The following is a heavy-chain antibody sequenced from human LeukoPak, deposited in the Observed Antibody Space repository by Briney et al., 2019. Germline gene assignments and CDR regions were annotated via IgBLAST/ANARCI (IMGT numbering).Heavy chain of an antibody. V-gene: IGHV4-61*02. CDR1: GGSISSGSYC. CDR3: ARICRVVIMEDAFDI. D-gene: IGHD3-3*01. CDR2: IYTSGNT. J-gene: IGHJ3*02. Sequence: PSENLSLTCTVSGGSISSGSYCWNWIRQPAGKGLEWIGRIYTSGNTNYNPSLRGRVTISVDTSKNQFSLKLSSVTAADTAVYYCARICRVVIMEDAFDIWGQGTMVTVSS.